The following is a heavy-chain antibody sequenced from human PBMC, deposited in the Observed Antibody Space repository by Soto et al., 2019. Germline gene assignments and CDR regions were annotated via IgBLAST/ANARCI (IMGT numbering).Heavy chain of an antibody. CDR2: ISGSGGST. CDR1: GFTFSSYA. CDR3: AKGVIRQH. D-gene: IGHD2-21*01. Sequence: EVQLLESGGGLVQPGGSLRLSCAASGFTFSSYAMSWVRQAPGKGLEWVSAISGSGGSTYYADSVKGRFTIYSEHYKNTLYLQMNSLRAEDTAVYYCAKGVIRQHWGQGNLVTVSS. J-gene: IGHJ1*01. V-gene: IGHV3-23*01.